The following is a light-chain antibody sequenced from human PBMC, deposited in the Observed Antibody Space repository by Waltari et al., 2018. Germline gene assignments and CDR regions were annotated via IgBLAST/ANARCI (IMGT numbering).Light chain of an antibody. CDR3: SSYTNSNTWV. CDR2: AVS. CDR1: SGDIGVFHY. V-gene: IGLV2-14*03. Sequence: QSALTQPASVSGPPGRPITISCTGTSGDIGVFHYVSWYQQHPGKVPKLLIYAVSKRPSGVSNRFSGSKSGNTASLTISGLQAEDEADYYCSSYTNSNTWVFGGGTKLTVL. J-gene: IGLJ3*02.